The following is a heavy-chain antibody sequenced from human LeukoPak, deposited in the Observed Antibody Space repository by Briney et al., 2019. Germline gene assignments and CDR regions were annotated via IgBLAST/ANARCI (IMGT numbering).Heavy chain of an antibody. D-gene: IGHD1-26*01. J-gene: IGHJ4*02. Sequence: GGSLRLSCAASGFTFSSYAMHWVRQAPGKGLEWVAVISSDGNNKYYADSVKGRFTISRDNSKNTLYLLMNSLRTEDTAVYYCPRDLGGNYGTFDYWGQGTLVTVSS. V-gene: IGHV3-30-3*01. CDR2: ISSDGNNK. CDR1: GFTFSSYA. CDR3: PRDLGGNYGTFDY.